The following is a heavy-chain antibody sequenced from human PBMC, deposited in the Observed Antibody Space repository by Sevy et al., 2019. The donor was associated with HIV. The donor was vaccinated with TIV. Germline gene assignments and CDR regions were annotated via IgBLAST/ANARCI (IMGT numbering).Heavy chain of an antibody. CDR3: ARDMTCGGDCYYFDN. D-gene: IGHD2-21*02. V-gene: IGHV1-69*13. J-gene: IGHJ4*02. CDR1: GDTFRKYV. CDR2: IIPVYGTI. Sequence: ASVKVSCKGSGDTFRKYVISWVRQAPGQGLEWMGGIIPVYGTINYAQRFQARVTFTADASTSTVYMELSRLRSEDTAVYYCARDMTCGGDCYYFDNWGQGTLVTVSS.